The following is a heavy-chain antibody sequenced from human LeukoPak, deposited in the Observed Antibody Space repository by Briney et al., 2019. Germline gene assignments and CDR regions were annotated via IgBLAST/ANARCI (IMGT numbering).Heavy chain of an antibody. D-gene: IGHD6-13*01. J-gene: IGHJ4*02. V-gene: IGHV3-30*18. CDR3: AKAAGYSSSWSVFDY. CDR2: ISYDGSNK. Sequence: PGGSLRLSCAASGFTFSSYGMHWVRQAPGKGLEWVAVISYDGSNKYYADSVKGRFTISRDNSKNTLYLQMNSLRAEDTAVYYCAKAAGYSSSWSVFDYWGQGTLVTVSS. CDR1: GFTFSSYG.